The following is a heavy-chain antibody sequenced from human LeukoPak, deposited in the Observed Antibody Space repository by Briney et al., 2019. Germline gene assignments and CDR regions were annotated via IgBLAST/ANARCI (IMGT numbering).Heavy chain of an antibody. V-gene: IGHV1-2*02. CDR3: ARDPPGGDSGSYAFDY. CDR1: GYTFTGYC. CDR2: INPNSGGT. J-gene: IGHJ4*02. Sequence: ASVKVSCKASGYTFTGYCMHWVRQAPGQGLEWMGWINPNSGGTNYAQKFQGRVTMTRDTSISTAYMELSRLRSDDTAVYYCARDPPGGDSGSYAFDYWGQGTLVTVSS. D-gene: IGHD1-26*01.